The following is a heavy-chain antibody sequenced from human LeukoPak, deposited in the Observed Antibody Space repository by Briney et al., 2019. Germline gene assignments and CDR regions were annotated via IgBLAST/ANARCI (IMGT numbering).Heavy chain of an antibody. CDR2: IKQDGNEK. J-gene: IGHJ5*02. Sequence: GGSLRLSCAASGFRFNTYWMSWVRQAPGKWLEWVANIKQDGNEKYYADSVRGRFTISRDNAKNSLYLQMNSLRAEDTAVYYCARESGTTLYRGAFDPWGQGTLVTVSS. V-gene: IGHV3-7*01. D-gene: IGHD1-1*01. CDR1: GFRFNTYW. CDR3: ARESGTTLYRGAFDP.